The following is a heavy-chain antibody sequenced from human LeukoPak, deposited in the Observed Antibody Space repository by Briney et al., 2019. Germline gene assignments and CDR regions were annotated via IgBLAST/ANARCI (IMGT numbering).Heavy chain of an antibody. J-gene: IGHJ4*02. Sequence: GGSLRLSCAASGFTFSSYAISWVRQAPGKGLEWVSAISGSGGSTYYADSVKGRFTISRDNAKNSLYLQMNSLRAEDTAVYYCARGVRDMYYFDYWGQGTLVTVSS. D-gene: IGHD3-10*01. CDR3: ARGVRDMYYFDY. V-gene: IGHV3-23*01. CDR1: GFTFSSYA. CDR2: ISGSGGST.